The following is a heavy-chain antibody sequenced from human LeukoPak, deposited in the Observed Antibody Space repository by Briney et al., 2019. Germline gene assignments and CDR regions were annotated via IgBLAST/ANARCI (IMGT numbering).Heavy chain of an antibody. CDR2: INPSGGST. J-gene: IGHJ5*02. D-gene: IGHD7-27*01. CDR3: ARVLLTGDHPFDP. CDR1: GYTFTSYY. V-gene: IGHV1-46*01. Sequence: ASVKVSCKASGYTFTSYYMHWVRQAPGQGLEWMGIINPSGGSTSYAQKLQGRVTMTRDTSTSTVYMELSSLRSEDTAVYYCARVLLTGDHPFDPWGQGTLVTVSS.